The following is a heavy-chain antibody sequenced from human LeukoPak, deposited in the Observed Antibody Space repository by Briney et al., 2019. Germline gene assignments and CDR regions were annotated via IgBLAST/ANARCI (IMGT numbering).Heavy chain of an antibody. Sequence: GGSLRLSCAASGFTFSNYAMGWVRQAPGKGLEWVSGIVGSGGSTYYADSVRGRFTISRDNSNNTLHLQINSLRAEDTAVYYCAKISGMGQWLVLGGLYYFDCWGQGTLVTVSS. V-gene: IGHV3-23*01. CDR2: IVGSGGST. J-gene: IGHJ4*02. CDR1: GFTFSNYA. D-gene: IGHD6-19*01. CDR3: AKISGMGQWLVLGGLYYFDC.